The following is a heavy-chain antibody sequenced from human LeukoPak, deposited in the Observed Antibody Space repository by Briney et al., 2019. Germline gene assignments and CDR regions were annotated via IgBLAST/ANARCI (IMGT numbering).Heavy chain of an antibody. CDR1: GVTFSSYG. V-gene: IGHV3-30*03. CDR2: ISSDGNGK. J-gene: IGHJ4*02. Sequence: GGSLRLSCAASGVTFSSYGMHWVRQAPGKGLEWVALISSDGNGKLYADSVKGRFTISRDDSKSTLYLQMNSLRAEDTAVYYCTTKVIRGNSGDDYDDWGQGTLVTVSS. D-gene: IGHD5-12*01. CDR3: TTKVIRGNSGDDYDD.